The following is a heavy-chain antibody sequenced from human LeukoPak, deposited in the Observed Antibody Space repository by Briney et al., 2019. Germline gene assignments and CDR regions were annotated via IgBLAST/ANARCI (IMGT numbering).Heavy chain of an antibody. J-gene: IGHJ2*01. Sequence: PGGSLRLSCAASGVTLSDVWMSWVRQVPGKGVEWIGRIKRKIEGGTTDYPAPVKGRFTITRDDSKNTMYLQMNNLKIEDTAVYFCATGGHYFGLWGRGTLVTVSS. CDR1: GVTLSDVW. D-gene: IGHD3-10*01. CDR2: IKRKIEGGTT. V-gene: IGHV3-15*05. CDR3: ATGGHYFGL.